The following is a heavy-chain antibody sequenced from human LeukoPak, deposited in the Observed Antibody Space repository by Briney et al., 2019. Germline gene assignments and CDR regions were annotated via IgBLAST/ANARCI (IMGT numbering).Heavy chain of an antibody. D-gene: IGHD4-23*01. Sequence: GGSLRLSCAASGFTFSNYGMSWVRQAPGKGLEWVSSIGDTNTYYADSAKGRFTISRDNSKNMLFLQMNSLRAEDTAVYYCARDPDYGGNVWFDPWGQGTLVTVSS. CDR1: GFTFSNYG. CDR3: ARDPDYGGNVWFDP. V-gene: IGHV3-66*01. J-gene: IGHJ5*02. CDR2: IGDTNT.